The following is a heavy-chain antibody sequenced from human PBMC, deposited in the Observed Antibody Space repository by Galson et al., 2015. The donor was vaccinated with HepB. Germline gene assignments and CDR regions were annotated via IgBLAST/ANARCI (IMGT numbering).Heavy chain of an antibody. V-gene: IGHV2-5*01. Sequence: PALVRPTQTLTLTCAFSGFSLSTSGVALGWFRQPPGEALEWLALIYWHDDKRYSPSLRGRLTITRDTSKNLVVLTVANMDPADTATYYCAHMSTTVTTGYFDPWSQGTLVTVSS. CDR1: GFSLSTSGVA. J-gene: IGHJ5*02. D-gene: IGHD4-11*01. CDR2: IYWHDDK. CDR3: AHMSTTVTTGYFDP.